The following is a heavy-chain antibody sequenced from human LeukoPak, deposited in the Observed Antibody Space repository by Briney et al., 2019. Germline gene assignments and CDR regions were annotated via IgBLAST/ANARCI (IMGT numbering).Heavy chain of an antibody. V-gene: IGHV4-34*01. J-gene: IGHJ4*02. CDR2: INHSGST. CDR3: ARAGSSSRFFDY. Sequence: SETLSLTCAVYGGSFSGYYWSWIRQPPGKGLEWIGEINHSGSTNYNPSLKSRVTISVDTSKNQFSLKLSSVTAADTAVYYCARAGSSSRFFDYWGQGTLVTVSS. CDR1: GGSFSGYY. D-gene: IGHD6-13*01.